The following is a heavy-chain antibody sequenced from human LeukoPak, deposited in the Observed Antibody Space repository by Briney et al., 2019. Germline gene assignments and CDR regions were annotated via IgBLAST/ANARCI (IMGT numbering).Heavy chain of an antibody. CDR3: ARGRSVPAAIRGGLNWFDP. J-gene: IGHJ5*02. V-gene: IGHV4-34*01. CDR2: INHSGST. CDR1: GGSFSGYY. D-gene: IGHD2-2*02. Sequence: SETLSLTCAVYGGSFSGYYWSWIRQPPGKGLEWIGEINHSGSTNYNPSLKSRVAISVDTSKNQFSLKLSSVTAADTAVYYYARGRSVPAAIRGGLNWFDPWGQGTLVTVSS.